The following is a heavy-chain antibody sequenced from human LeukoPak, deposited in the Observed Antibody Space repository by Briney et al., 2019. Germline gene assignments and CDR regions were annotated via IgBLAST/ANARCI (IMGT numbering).Heavy chain of an antibody. CDR2: ISGIGCST. V-gene: IGHV3-23*01. CDR1: GFTFANYA. Sequence: PGGSLRLSCAASGFTFANYAMTWARQAPGKGLEWVSTISGIGCSTYYADSVKGRFTISRDNANNTLYLQMNGLRAEDTAVYYCANTGCSSTSCSPNYWGQGTLVTVSS. D-gene: IGHD2-2*01. J-gene: IGHJ4*02. CDR3: ANTGCSSTSCSPNY.